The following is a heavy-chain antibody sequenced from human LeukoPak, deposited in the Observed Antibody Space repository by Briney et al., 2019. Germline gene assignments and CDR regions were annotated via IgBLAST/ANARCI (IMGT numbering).Heavy chain of an antibody. Sequence: KPSETLSLTCTVSGGSISSSSYYWGWIRQPPGKGLEWIGSIYYSGSTYYNPSLKSRVTISVDTSKNQFSLKLSSVTAADTAVYYCARDLQGWFDPWGQGTLVTVSS. J-gene: IGHJ5*02. V-gene: IGHV4-39*07. CDR3: ARDLQGWFDP. CDR2: IYYSGST. CDR1: GGSISSSSYY.